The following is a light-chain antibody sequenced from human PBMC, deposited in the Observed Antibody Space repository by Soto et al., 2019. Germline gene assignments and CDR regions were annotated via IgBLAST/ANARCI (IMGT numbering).Light chain of an antibody. V-gene: IGLV2-11*01. CDR3: CSYAGSYPWV. CDR2: SVN. Sequence: QSVLTQPRSVSGSPGQSVTISCTGTSSDVGGYNYVSWYQQHPGKAPKLLIYSVNMRPSGVPDRFSGSKSGNTASVTISGLQAEDEADYSCCSYAGSYPWVFGGGTKVTVL. CDR1: SSDVGGYNY. J-gene: IGLJ3*02.